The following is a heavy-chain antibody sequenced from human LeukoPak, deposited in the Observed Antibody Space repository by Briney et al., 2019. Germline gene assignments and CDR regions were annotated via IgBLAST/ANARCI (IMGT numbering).Heavy chain of an antibody. J-gene: IGHJ6*03. V-gene: IGHV3-23*01. CDR2: ISAGGGST. CDR3: ARDRLNYYYYYMDV. CDR1: GFTLSTYA. Sequence: GGSLRLSCAASGFTLSTYAMNWVRQAPGKGLEWVSGISAGGGSTYYADSVKGRFTISRDNSKNTLYLQMNSLRAEDTAVYYCARDRLNYYYYYMDVWGKGTTVTVSS.